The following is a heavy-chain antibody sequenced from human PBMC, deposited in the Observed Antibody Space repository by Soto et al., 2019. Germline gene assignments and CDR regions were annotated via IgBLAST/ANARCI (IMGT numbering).Heavy chain of an antibody. V-gene: IGHV1-3*01. CDR2: INAGNGNT. D-gene: IGHD2-21*01. J-gene: IGHJ4*02. Sequence: GASVKVSCKGSGYTITTYAVQWVRQAPGQRLEWMGWINAGNGNTKYSQKFQGRVSITRDISATTAYMELSSLRSEDTAVYYCAREHIFLLGYSFDSGGKGPRVTVSS. CDR3: AREHIFLLGYSFDS. CDR1: GYTITTYA.